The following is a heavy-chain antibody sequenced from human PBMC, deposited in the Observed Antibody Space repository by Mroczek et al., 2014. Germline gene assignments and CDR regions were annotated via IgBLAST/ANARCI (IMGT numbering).Heavy chain of an antibody. CDR3: ARDSAIYYGNKYFDY. J-gene: IGHJ4*02. Sequence: SGAEVKKPGASVKVSCKASGYTFTSYYMHWVRQAPGQGLEWMGIINPSGGSTSYAQKFQGRVTMTRDTSTSTVYMELSSLRSEDTAVYYCARDSAIYYGNKYFDYWGQGTLVTVSS. D-gene: IGHD1-26*01. V-gene: IGHV1-46*03. CDR2: INPSGGST. CDR1: GYTFTSYY.